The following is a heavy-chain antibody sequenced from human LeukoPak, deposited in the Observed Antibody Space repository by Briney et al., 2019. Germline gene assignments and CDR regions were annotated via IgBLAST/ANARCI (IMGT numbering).Heavy chain of an antibody. J-gene: IGHJ4*02. CDR3: TRTLKGGYFDY. D-gene: IGHD2-8*01. CDR2: IKTNTDGGTT. V-gene: IGHV3-15*07. Sequence: PGGSLRLSCAASGFTFNSAWMNWVRQAPGMGLEWVGRIKTNTDGGTTDYAAPMKGRFAISRDDSENTLYLQMNSLKTEDTAVYYCTRTLKGGYFDYWGQGTPVTVSS. CDR1: GFTFNSAW.